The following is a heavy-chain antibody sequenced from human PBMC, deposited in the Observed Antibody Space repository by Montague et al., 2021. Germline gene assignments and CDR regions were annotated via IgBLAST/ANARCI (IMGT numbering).Heavy chain of an antibody. CDR1: GGSISSASYY. J-gene: IGHJ5*02. D-gene: IGHD2-15*01. Sequence: SETLSLTCTVSGGSISSASYYWGWISQPPGKGLEFIGVIYYNGTTYHNPSLKSRVTVSMDTSKNQFSLKLSSVTAADTAVYYCERSLYCRGGSFYSGFDPWGQGTLVTASS. CDR2: IYYNGTT. CDR3: ERSLYCRGGSFYSGFDP. V-gene: IGHV4-39*01.